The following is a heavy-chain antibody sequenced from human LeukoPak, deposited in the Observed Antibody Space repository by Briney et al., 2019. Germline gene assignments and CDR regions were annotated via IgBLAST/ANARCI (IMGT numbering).Heavy chain of an antibody. Sequence: GGSLRLSCAASGFTFSSYAMSWVRQAPEKGLEWVSTISGSGSTTYYADSVKGRFTISRDNSKNTLFLQMNSLRAEDTAVYYCAKDEPYWNYWGQGALVTVSS. CDR3: AKDEPYWNY. CDR1: GFTFSSYA. V-gene: IGHV3-23*01. D-gene: IGHD1-14*01. CDR2: ISGSGSTT. J-gene: IGHJ4*02.